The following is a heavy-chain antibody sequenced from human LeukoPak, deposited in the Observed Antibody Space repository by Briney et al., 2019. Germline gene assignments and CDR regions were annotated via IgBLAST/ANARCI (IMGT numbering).Heavy chain of an antibody. CDR1: GFTFSSYA. CDR3: AKDWYYYGSGSYPIPHYFDY. V-gene: IGHV3-23*01. CDR2: ISGSGGST. J-gene: IGHJ4*02. Sequence: GGSLRLSCAASGFTFSSYAMSWVRQAPGKGLEWVSAISGSGGSTYYADSVKGRFTISRDNSKNTLYLQMNSLRAADTAVYYCAKDWYYYGSGSYPIPHYFDYWGQGTLVTVSS. D-gene: IGHD3-10*01.